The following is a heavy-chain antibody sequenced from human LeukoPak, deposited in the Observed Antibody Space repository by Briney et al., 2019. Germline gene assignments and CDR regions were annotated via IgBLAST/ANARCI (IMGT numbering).Heavy chain of an antibody. V-gene: IGHV4-59*01. D-gene: IGHD1-14*01. J-gene: IGHJ3*02. CDR1: GDSISSYY. Sequence: PSETLSLTCTVSGDSISSYYWSWIRQPAGKGLEWIGYIYYSGSTNYNPSLKSRVTISVDTSKNQFSLKLSSVTAADTAVYYCARDTEDDAFDIWGQGTMVTVSS. CDR2: IYYSGST. CDR3: ARDTEDDAFDI.